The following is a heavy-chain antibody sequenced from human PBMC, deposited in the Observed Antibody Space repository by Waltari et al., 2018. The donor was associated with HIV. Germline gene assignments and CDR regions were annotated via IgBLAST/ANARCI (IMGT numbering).Heavy chain of an antibody. D-gene: IGHD7-27*01. CDR2: INHSGSI. J-gene: IGHJ6*02. V-gene: IGHV4-34*02. Sequence: QVRLQQWGAGLLKPSETLSLTCAVYGGSFNGYYWSWIRQPPGKGLECIGEINHSGSIKYNPSLKSRVIISVDRYKNQFSLKLTSVTAADTALYYCARGSWGSGMDVWG. CDR1: GGSFNGYY. CDR3: ARGSWGSGMDV.